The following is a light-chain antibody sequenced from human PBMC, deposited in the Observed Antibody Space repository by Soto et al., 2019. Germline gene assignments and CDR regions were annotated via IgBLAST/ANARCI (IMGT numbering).Light chain of an antibody. Sequence: EIVMTQSPGTLSVSPGERATLSCMASQSVRSNLAWYQQKPGQAPRLLVYGASTRATGIPAGLSGSGSGTEFTLSISRLQTDDFATYYGQQYGSFSPITFGGGTKVDIK. V-gene: IGKV3-15*01. J-gene: IGKJ4*01. CDR1: QSVRSN. CDR3: QQYGSFSPIT. CDR2: GAS.